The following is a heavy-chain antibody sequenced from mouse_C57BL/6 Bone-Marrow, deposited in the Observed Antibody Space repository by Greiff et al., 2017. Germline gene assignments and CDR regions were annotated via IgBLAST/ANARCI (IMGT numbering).Heavy chain of an antibody. Sequence: QVQLQQSGAELVKPGASVKLSCKASGYTFTEYTIHWVKQRSGQGLEWIGWFYPGSGSIKYNEKFKDKATLTADNSSSTVYMELSRLTSEDSAVYFCARHEEGHLLWLRRPSWFAYWGQGTLVTVSA. CDR3: ARHEEGHLLWLRRPSWFAY. CDR2: FYPGSGSI. V-gene: IGHV1-62-2*01. J-gene: IGHJ3*01. CDR1: GYTFTEYT. D-gene: IGHD2-2*01.